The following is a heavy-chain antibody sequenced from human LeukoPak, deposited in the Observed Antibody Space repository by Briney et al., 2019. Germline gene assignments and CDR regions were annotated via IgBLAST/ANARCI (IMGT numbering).Heavy chain of an antibody. D-gene: IGHD3-22*01. V-gene: IGHV3-23*01. CDR3: ARDRPNYYGSDGHYYRRDGDY. CDR1: GFTFSIYA. Sequence: GGSLRLSCAASGFTFSIYAMSWVRHTPGKGLEWVSSITSRDGTTYYADSVKGRFTISRDNSENTLYLQLNSLRAEDSAVYYCARDRPNYYGSDGHYYRRDGDYWGQGTLVTVSS. CDR2: ITSRDGTT. J-gene: IGHJ4*02.